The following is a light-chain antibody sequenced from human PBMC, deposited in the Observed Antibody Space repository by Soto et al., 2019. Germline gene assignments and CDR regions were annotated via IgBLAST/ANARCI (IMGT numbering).Light chain of an antibody. J-gene: IGKJ1*01. V-gene: IGKV1-6*01. CDR2: ATS. CDR1: QGIRND. CDR3: MQDYSYPRT. Sequence: AIQMTQSPSSLSASVGDRVTIICRASQGIRNDLGWYQQRPGKAPKLLIYATSNLQSGVPSRFSGSGSGTDFTLTISSLQPEDFATYYCMQDYSYPRTFGQGTKVEIK.